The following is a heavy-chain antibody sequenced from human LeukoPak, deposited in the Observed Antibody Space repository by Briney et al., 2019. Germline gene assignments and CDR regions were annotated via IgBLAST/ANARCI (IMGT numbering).Heavy chain of an antibody. J-gene: IGHJ4*02. CDR2: IIPIFGTA. CDR3: ARDSSSFRGFDY. V-gene: IGHV1-69*06. D-gene: IGHD5-24*01. CDR1: GGTFSSYA. Sequence: ASVKVSCKASGGTFSSYAISWVRQAPGQGLEWMGGIIPIFGTANYAQKFQGRVTITADKSTSTAYMELSSLRSEDTAVYYCARDSSSFRGFDYWGQGTLVTVSS.